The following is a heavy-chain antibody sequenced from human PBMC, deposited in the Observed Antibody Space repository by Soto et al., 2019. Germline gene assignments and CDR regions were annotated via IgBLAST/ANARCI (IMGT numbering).Heavy chain of an antibody. Sequence: PSETLSLTCAVSGYSMTSGFYWGWIRQAPGKGLEWVGSVYHSGASYYNPSLQSRVTISVDTSKNQFSLKLNSMTAADTGTYYCARECSFMRPTGWFEPWGQGIQVTVSS. CDR1: GYSMTSGFY. CDR3: ARECSFMRPTGWFEP. CDR2: VYHSGAS. J-gene: IGHJ5*02. V-gene: IGHV4-38-2*02. D-gene: IGHD6-13*01.